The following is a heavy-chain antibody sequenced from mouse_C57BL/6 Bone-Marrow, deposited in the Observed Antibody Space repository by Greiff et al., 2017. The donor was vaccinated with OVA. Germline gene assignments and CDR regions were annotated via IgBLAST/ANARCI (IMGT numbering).Heavy chain of an antibody. CDR1: GYTFTDYN. CDR2: INPNNGGT. J-gene: IGHJ1*03. CDR3: ARDRVTTVVDV. D-gene: IGHD1-1*01. V-gene: IGHV1-22*01. Sequence: VHLQQSGPELVKPGASVKMSCKASGYTFTDYNMHWVKQSHGKSLEWIGYINPNNGGTSYNQKFKGKATLTVNKSSSTAYMELRSLTSEDSAVYYCARDRVTTVVDVWGTGTTVTVSS.